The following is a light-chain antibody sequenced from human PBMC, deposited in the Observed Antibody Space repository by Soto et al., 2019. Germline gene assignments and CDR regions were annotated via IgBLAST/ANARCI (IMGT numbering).Light chain of an antibody. CDR1: QGISSY. J-gene: IGKJ1*01. CDR2: AAS. CDR3: QQYYSYPRT. V-gene: IGKV1-8*01. Sequence: AIRMTQSPSSLSASTGGRVTITCRASQGISSYLAWYQQKPGKAPKLLIYAASTLQSGVPSRFSGSGSGTDFTLTISCLQSEDFATYYCQQYYSYPRTLGQGTKVDIK.